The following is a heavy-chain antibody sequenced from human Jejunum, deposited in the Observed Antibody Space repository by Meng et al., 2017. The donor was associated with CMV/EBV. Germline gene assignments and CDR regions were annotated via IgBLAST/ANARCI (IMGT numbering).Heavy chain of an antibody. CDR2: ISAYNGNT. V-gene: IGHV1-18*01. D-gene: IGHD1-26*01. CDR3: ARVEVGITSGDY. CDR1: GYTFTNYG. Sequence: QARVVPSGGGVTVPGASLKVSCKASGYTFTNYGITWVRQAPGQGLEWMGWISAYNGNTNYAQTLQGRVTMTTDTSTSTAYMELRSLRSDDTAVYYCARVEVGITSGDYWGQGTLVTVSS. J-gene: IGHJ4*02.